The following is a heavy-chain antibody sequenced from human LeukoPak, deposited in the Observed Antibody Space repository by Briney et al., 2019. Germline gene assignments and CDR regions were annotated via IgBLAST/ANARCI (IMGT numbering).Heavy chain of an antibody. J-gene: IGHJ4*02. D-gene: IGHD2-2*01. Sequence: HPGGSLRLSCAASGFTFSSYEMNWVRQAPGKGLGWVSYISSSGSTIYYADSVKGRFTISRDNAKNSLYLQMNSLRAEDTAVYYCGRDWGVVAPLDYWGQGTLVTVSS. V-gene: IGHV3-48*03. CDR2: ISSSGSTI. CDR1: GFTFSSYE. CDR3: GRDWGVVAPLDY.